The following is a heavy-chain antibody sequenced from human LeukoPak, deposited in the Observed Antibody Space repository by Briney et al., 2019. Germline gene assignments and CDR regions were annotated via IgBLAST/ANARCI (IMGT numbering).Heavy chain of an antibody. Sequence: PSETLSLTCAVYGGSFSGYYWSWIRQPPGKGLEWIGEINHSGSTNYNPSLKSRVTISVDTSKNQFSLKLSSVTAADTAVYYCAREDTVYATQFDPWGQGTLVTVSS. V-gene: IGHV4-34*01. CDR3: AREDTVYATQFDP. CDR1: GGSFSGYY. J-gene: IGHJ5*02. CDR2: INHSGST. D-gene: IGHD2-8*01.